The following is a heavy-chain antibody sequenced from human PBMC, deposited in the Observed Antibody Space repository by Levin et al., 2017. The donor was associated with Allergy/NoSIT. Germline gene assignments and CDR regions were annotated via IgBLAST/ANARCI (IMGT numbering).Heavy chain of an antibody. D-gene: IGHD6-13*01. CDR2: ISWDGGST. CDR3: AKALRIAAAGNRPYYYGMDV. V-gene: IGHV3-43D*04. J-gene: IGHJ6*02. CDR1: GFTFDDYA. Sequence: GGSLRLSCAASGFTFDDYAMHWVRQAPGKGLEWVSLISWDGGSTYYADSVKGRFTISRDNSKNSLYLQMNSLRAEDTALYYCAKALRIAAAGNRPYYYGMDVWGQGTTVTVSS.